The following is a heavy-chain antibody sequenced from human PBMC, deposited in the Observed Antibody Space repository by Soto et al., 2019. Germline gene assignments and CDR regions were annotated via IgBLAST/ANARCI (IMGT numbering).Heavy chain of an antibody. D-gene: IGHD2-2*01. J-gene: IGHJ3*02. CDR1: GFTVTNVW. Sequence: EVQLVESGGGLVKPGGYLRLSCAASGFTVTNVWMTWVRQAPGRGMEWVGRIKRKIDGETTDYAAPVKGRFSISRDDLKNALFLQSNRLKSEATAVYYCAADEQCSSTNCPGAFDIWGQGTMVTVSS. V-gene: IGHV3-15*01. CDR2: IKRKIDGETT. CDR3: AADEQCSSTNCPGAFDI.